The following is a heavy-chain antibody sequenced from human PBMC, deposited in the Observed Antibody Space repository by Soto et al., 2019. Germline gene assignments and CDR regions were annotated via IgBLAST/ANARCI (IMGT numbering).Heavy chain of an antibody. D-gene: IGHD3-16*01. J-gene: IGHJ5*02. CDR2: IKQDAREK. V-gene: IGHV3-7*03. Sequence: PGGSLRLSCAASGFSFSSYWMTWVRQAPGKGLEWVANIKQDAREKYYVASVKGRFTISRDNGKNLLYLQMDSLTADDTAAYYCAGDGVRNGAYNGWLDPWGQGTLVTVS. CDR3: AGDGVRNGAYNGWLDP. CDR1: GFSFSSYW.